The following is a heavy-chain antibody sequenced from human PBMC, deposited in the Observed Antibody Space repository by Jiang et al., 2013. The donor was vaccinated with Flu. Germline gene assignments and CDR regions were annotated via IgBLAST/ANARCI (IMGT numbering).Heavy chain of an antibody. J-gene: IGHJ4*02. Sequence: FSSYAMSWVRQAPGKGLEWVSAISGSGGSTYYADSVKGRFTISRDNSKNTLYLQMNSLRAEDTAVYYCDRGSSSWYQDYFDYWGQGTLVTVSS. V-gene: IGHV3-23*01. D-gene: IGHD6-13*01. CDR1: FSSYA. CDR2: ISGSGGST. CDR3: DRGSSSWYQDYFDY.